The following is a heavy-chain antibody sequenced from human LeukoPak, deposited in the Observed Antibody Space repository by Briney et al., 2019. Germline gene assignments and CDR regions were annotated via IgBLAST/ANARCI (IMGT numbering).Heavy chain of an antibody. D-gene: IGHD4-17*01. CDR2: ISPTGEGT. Sequence: GGSLRLSCAASGFAFSNTGMTWVRQAPGRGPEWVSTISPTGEGTHYADSVKGRFTISRDNSKNTLSLEMNSLRADDTATYYCARDAGGAWPFDYWGQGTRVIVSS. CDR1: GFAFSNTG. V-gene: IGHV3-23*01. CDR3: ARDAGGAWPFDY. J-gene: IGHJ4*02.